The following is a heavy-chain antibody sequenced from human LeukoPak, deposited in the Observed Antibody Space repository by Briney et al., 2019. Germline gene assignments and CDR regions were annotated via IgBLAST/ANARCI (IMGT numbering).Heavy chain of an antibody. Sequence: PSETLSLTCSVSGGSITSYYWSWIRQPPGKGLEWIGHVSDGGRTNYSPSLRSRVSISVDTSKNQFSLKLSSVTAADTAVYYCARDPGAPSRFDYWGQGTLVTVSS. J-gene: IGHJ4*02. CDR2: VSDGGRT. CDR1: GGSITSYY. CDR3: ARDPGAPSRFDY. D-gene: IGHD3-10*01. V-gene: IGHV4-59*12.